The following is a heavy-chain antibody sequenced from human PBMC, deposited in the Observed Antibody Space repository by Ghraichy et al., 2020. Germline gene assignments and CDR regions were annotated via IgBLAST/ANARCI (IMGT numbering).Heavy chain of an antibody. Sequence: GGSLRLSCAASGFTFSSYSMNWVRQAPGKGLEWVSSISSSSSYIYYADSVKGRFTISRDNAKNSLYLQMNSLRAEDTAVYYCAGGKGSYSYYFDYWGQGTLVTVSS. J-gene: IGHJ4*02. D-gene: IGHD1-26*01. CDR1: GFTFSSYS. CDR3: AGGKGSYSYYFDY. CDR2: ISSSSSYI. V-gene: IGHV3-21*01.